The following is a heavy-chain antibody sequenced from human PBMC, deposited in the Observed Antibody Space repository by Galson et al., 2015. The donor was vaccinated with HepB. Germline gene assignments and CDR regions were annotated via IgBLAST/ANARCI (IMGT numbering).Heavy chain of an antibody. V-gene: IGHV3-53*01. Sequence: SLRLSCAVSGFTVRSHYMTWVRQAPGKGLECVSVIYTGGDTTYADSVTGRFTLSRDNSKNTVYHQMNSLRGGDTAVYYCATNTKWSGYLDSWDRGTLVTVSS. CDR3: ATNTKWSGYLDS. CDR2: IYTGGDT. J-gene: IGHJ4*02. CDR1: GFTVRSHY. D-gene: IGHD2-15*01.